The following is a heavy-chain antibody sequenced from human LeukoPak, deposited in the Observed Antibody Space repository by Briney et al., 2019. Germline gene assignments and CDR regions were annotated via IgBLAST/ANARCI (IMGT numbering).Heavy chain of an antibody. J-gene: IGHJ4*02. D-gene: IGHD6-13*01. CDR3: ATDSYSSSWPLGNY. CDR1: GFTFSEFE. Sequence: QPGGSLRLSCAASGFTFSEFEMNWVRQAPGKGLEWVSYISSSGSTIYYADSVKGRFTISRDNAKNSLYLQMNSLRAEDTAVYYCATDSYSSSWPLGNYWGQGTLVTVSS. V-gene: IGHV3-48*03. CDR2: ISSSGSTI.